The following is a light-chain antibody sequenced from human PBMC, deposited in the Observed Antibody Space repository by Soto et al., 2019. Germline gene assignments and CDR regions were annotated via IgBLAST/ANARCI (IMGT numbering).Light chain of an antibody. CDR2: GAS. CDR1: QSVSSNY. CDR3: QQYGRSPPLI. Sequence: EIVLTQSPGTLSLSPGERATLSCRASQSVSSNYLAWYQQKPGQAPRHLIYGASTRATGIPDRISGSGSGTDFTLTISRLEPEDFAVYYCQQYGRSPPLIFGGGTKVEIK. J-gene: IGKJ4*01. V-gene: IGKV3-20*01.